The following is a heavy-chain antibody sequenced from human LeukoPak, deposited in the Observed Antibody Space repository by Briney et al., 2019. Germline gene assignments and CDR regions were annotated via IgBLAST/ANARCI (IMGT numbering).Heavy chain of an antibody. J-gene: IGHJ4*02. CDR3: AKFSPSNLDY. D-gene: IGHD2-2*01. V-gene: IGHV3-23*01. Sequence: GGSLRLSCAASGFTFSKYVMSWVRQAPGKGLEWVSVISASGGSTYYADSVKGRFTISRDNPTNTLYLQMNSLRVEDTAVYYCAKFSPSNLDYWGQGALVTVSS. CDR2: ISASGGST. CDR1: GFTFSKYV.